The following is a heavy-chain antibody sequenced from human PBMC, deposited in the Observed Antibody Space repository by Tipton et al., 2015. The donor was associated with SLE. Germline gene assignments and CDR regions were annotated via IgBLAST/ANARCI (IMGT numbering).Heavy chain of an antibody. CDR1: GGSFSGYY. CDR3: ARGPPFGYHISGYYYNY. J-gene: IGHJ4*02. V-gene: IGHV4-34*01. CDR2: INHSGST. D-gene: IGHD3-22*01. Sequence: TLSLTCAVYGGSFSGYYWSWIRQPPGKGLEWIGEINHSGSTNYKPSLKSRVTISVDTSQNQFSLKLSSVTAADAAVYYCARGPPFGYHISGYYYNYWGQGNLVTVSS.